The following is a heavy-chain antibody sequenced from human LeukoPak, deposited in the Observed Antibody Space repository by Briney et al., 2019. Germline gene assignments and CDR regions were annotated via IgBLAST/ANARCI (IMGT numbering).Heavy chain of an antibody. D-gene: IGHD3-9*01. V-gene: IGHV3-30-3*01. Sequence: PGGSLRLSCAASGFTFSSYAMHWVRQAPGKGLEWVAVISYDGSNKYYADSVKGRFTISKNNSKNTLYLQMNSLRAEDTAVYYSARDLVDSLDYWGQGTLVTVSS. CDR3: ARDLVDSLDY. CDR2: ISYDGSNK. CDR1: GFTFSSYA. J-gene: IGHJ4*02.